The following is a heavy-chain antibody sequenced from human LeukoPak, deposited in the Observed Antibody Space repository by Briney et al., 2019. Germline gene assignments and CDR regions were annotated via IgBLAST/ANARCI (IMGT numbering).Heavy chain of an antibody. D-gene: IGHD3-10*01. J-gene: IGHJ4*02. CDR2: INPNSGDT. Sequence: VASVKVSCKASGYTFTGYYMHWVRQAPGQGLEWMGWINPNSGDTNYAQKFQGRVTMTRDTSISTAYMDLSRLTSDDKAVYYCARDRSQGRDFDYWGQGTLVTVSS. CDR1: GYTFTGYY. CDR3: ARDRSQGRDFDY. V-gene: IGHV1-2*02.